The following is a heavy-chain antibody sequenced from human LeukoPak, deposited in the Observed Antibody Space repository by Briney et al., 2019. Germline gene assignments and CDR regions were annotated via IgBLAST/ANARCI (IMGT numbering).Heavy chain of an antibody. V-gene: IGHV4-59*01. D-gene: IGHD4-17*01. CDR1: GGSISSYY. CDR3: ARGRIYGDY. CDR2: IYYSGST. J-gene: IGHJ4*02. Sequence: SETLSLTCTVSGGSISSYYWSWIRQPPGKGLEWIGYIYYSGSTNYNPSLKSRVTISVDTSKNQFSLKLSSVNAADTAVYYCARGRIYGDYWGQGTLVTVSS.